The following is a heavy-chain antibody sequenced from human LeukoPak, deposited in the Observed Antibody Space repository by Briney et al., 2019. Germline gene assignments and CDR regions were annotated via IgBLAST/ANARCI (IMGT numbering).Heavy chain of an antibody. D-gene: IGHD5-12*01. CDR2: INPNSGGT. CDR1: GYTFTGYY. V-gene: IGHV1-2*04. Sequence: ASVKVSCKASGYTFTGYYMHWVRQAPGQGLEWMGWINPNSGGTNYAQKFQGWVTMTRDTSISTAYMELSRLRSDDTAVYYCARGGLYSGYDRNFDYWGQGTLVTVSS. J-gene: IGHJ4*02. CDR3: ARGGLYSGYDRNFDY.